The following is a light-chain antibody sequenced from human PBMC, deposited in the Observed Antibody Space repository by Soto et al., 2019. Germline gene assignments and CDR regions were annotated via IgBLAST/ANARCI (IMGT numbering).Light chain of an antibody. CDR2: DVS. V-gene: IGLV2-11*01. CDR3: SSYTSSSTLV. J-gene: IGLJ1*01. CDR1: SSNVGGYNF. Sequence: QSALTQPRSVSGSPGQSVTISCTGTSSNVGGYNFVSWYQQEPGKAPKLMVYDVSKRPSGVPDRFSGSKSGNTASLTISGLQAEDEADYYCSSYTSSSTLVFGTGTKLTVL.